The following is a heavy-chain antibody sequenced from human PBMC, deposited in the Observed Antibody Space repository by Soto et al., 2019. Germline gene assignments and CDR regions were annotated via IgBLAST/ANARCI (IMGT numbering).Heavy chain of an antibody. V-gene: IGHV1-18*01. CDR3: AGIAAAEYYYYYGMDV. CDR2: ISAYNGNT. CDR1: GYTFTSYG. J-gene: IGHJ6*02. Sequence: GASVKVSCKASGYTFTSYGISWVRQAPGQGLEWMGWISAYNGNTNYAQKFQGRVTITTDESTSTAYMELSSLRSEDTAVYYCAGIAAAEYYYYYGMDVWGQGTTVTGSS. D-gene: IGHD6-13*01.